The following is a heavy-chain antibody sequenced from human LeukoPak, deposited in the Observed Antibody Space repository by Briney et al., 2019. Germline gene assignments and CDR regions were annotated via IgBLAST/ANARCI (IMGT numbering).Heavy chain of an antibody. CDR1: GFTFSNFW. CDR3: VRGAARAYYMDV. D-gene: IGHD6-6*01. CDR2: INTDGTRT. J-gene: IGHJ6*03. Sequence: TGGSLRLSCAASGFTFSNFWMHWVRQAPGRGLVWVSRINTDGTRTSYADSVKGRFTISRDNAKNTLYLQMNSLRAEDTAVYYCVRGAARAYYMDVWGKGTTVTVSS. V-gene: IGHV3-74*01.